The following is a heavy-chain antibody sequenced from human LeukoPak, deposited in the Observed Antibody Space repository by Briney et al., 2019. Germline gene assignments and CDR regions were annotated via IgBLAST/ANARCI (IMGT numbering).Heavy chain of an antibody. D-gene: IGHD3-9*01. CDR1: AFTFSDTY. J-gene: IGHJ4*02. CDR2: IFSSGPTT. V-gene: IGHV3-11*01. Sequence: GGSLRLSCAAYAFTFSDTYMGCIRQAPGEGLEWDSYIFSSGPTTHYADSVKGRFAISRDNAKKSLYLRMNGLRAEDTAVYYCARALSVTGYYQGFGSWGQGTLVTVSS. CDR3: ARALSVTGYYQGFGS.